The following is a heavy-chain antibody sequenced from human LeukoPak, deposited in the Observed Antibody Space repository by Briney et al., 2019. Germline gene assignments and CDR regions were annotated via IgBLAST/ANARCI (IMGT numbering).Heavy chain of an antibody. CDR3: ARAPPVVVVAATPTSYWYFDL. CDR2: IYYSGST. J-gene: IGHJ2*01. D-gene: IGHD2-15*01. Sequence: PSETLSLTCTVSGGSISSYYWSWIRQPPGKGLEWIRYIYYSGSTNYNPSLKSRVTISVDTSKNQFSLKLSSVTAADTAVYYCARAPPVVVVAATPTSYWYFDLWGRGTLVTVSS. CDR1: GGSISSYY. V-gene: IGHV4-59*01.